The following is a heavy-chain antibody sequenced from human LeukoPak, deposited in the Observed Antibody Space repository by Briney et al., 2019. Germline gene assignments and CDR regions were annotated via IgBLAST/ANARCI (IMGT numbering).Heavy chain of an antibody. Sequence: ASVKVSCKASGYTFTGYYMHWVRQAPGQGPEWMGWINPNSGGTNYAQKFQGRVTMTRDTSISTAYMELSRLRSDDTAVYYCARVNSDTAMVHTFDYWGQGTLVTVSS. V-gene: IGHV1-2*02. CDR1: GYTFTGYY. CDR2: INPNSGGT. D-gene: IGHD5-18*01. CDR3: ARVNSDTAMVHTFDY. J-gene: IGHJ4*02.